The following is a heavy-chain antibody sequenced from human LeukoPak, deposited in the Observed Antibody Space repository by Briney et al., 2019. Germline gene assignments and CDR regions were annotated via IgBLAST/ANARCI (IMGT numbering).Heavy chain of an antibody. J-gene: IGHJ4*02. CDR1: GYTFTSYY. V-gene: IGHV1-46*01. D-gene: IGHD2-15*01. CDR2: INPSGGST. CDR3: ARFPYCSGGSCPQVRYYFDY. Sequence: GASVKVSCKASGYTFTSYYMHWVRQAPGQGLEWMGIINPSGGSTSYAQKFQGRVTMTRDMSTSTVYMELSSLRSEDTAVYYCARFPYCSGGSCPQVRYYFDYWGQGTLVTVSS.